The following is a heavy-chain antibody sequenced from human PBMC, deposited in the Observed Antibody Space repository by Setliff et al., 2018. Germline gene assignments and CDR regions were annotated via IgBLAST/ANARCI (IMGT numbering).Heavy chain of an antibody. CDR3: ARDRGGDWIYYFDY. J-gene: IGHJ4*02. D-gene: IGHD2-21*02. CDR1: GGSISSYY. V-gene: IGHV4-4*07. Sequence: PSETLSLTCTVSGGSISSYYWSWIRQPAGKGLEWIGHIYIGGSANYNPSLKSRVTMSIDTSKNQFSLKLSPVTAADTAVYYCARDRGGDWIYYFDYWGQGTLVTVSS. CDR2: IYIGGSA.